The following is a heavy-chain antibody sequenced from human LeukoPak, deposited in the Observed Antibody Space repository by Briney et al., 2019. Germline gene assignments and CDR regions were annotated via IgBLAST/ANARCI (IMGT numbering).Heavy chain of an antibody. V-gene: IGHV3-66*01. CDR2: IYSGGST. CDR1: GFTVSSNY. CDR3: ASPLYYDILTGYSSGDY. D-gene: IGHD3-9*01. J-gene: IGHJ4*02. Sequence: GGSLRLSCAASGFTVSSNYMSWVRQAPGQGLEWVSVIYSGGSTYYADSVKGRFTISRDNSKNTLYLQMNSLRAEDTAVYYCASPLYYDILTGYSSGDYWGQGTLVTVSS.